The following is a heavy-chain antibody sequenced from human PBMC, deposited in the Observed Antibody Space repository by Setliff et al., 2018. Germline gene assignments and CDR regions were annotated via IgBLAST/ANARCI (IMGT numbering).Heavy chain of an antibody. CDR1: GHTLTSYF. D-gene: IGHD2-8*01. CDR2: INPSGGYT. V-gene: IGHV1-46*01. CDR3: ARGLIVLPGPSGDMGYFDY. Sequence: EASVKVSCKASGHTLTSYFMQWVRQAPGQGLEWMGMINPSGGYTIYAQKFRGRVTMTRDTSTSTVYLELSSLRSEDTAVYYCARGLIVLPGPSGDMGYFDYWGQGTLVTVPQ. J-gene: IGHJ4*02.